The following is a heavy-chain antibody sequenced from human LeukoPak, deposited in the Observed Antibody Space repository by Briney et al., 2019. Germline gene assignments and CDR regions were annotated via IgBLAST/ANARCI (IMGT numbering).Heavy chain of an antibody. CDR2: IIPIFGTA. CDR1: GGTFSSYA. J-gene: IGHJ5*02. CDR3: ARIVDGYKGWLDP. D-gene: IGHD5-24*01. V-gene: IGHV1-69*13. Sequence: ASVKVSCKASGGTFSSYAISWVRQAPGQGLEWMGGIIPIFGTANYAQKFQGRVTITADESTSTAYMELSSLRSEDTAVYYCARIVDGYKGWLDPWGQGTLVTVSS.